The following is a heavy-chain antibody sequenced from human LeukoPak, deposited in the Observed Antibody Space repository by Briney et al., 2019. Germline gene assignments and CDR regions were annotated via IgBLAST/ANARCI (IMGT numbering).Heavy chain of an antibody. J-gene: IGHJ5*02. Sequence: SETLSLTCTVSGGSISIYHWSRIRPPAGKGLEWIVRIYTSGSNHYNPSLKSRVSMSIDAYKNEFSLNLLCVTAGDAAVYFCGRDSGTTGEVKFDPWGQGTLVTVYS. V-gene: IGHV4-4*07. D-gene: IGHD3-10*01. CDR1: GGSISIYH. CDR2: IYTSGSN. CDR3: GRDSGTTGEVKFDP.